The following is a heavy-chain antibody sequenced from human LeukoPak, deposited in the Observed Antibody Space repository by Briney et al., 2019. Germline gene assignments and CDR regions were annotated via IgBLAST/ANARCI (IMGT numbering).Heavy chain of an antibody. J-gene: IGHJ5*02. D-gene: IGHD3-10*01. Sequence: SETLSLTCTVSGVSIGSYYWSWVRQPPEKGLEWIGNIVYTGRTNYNPSLKSRVTVSIDTSKNQFSLRLNSVTAADTAVYYCARDSWWDGSKTFSDWFGPWGQGTLVTVSS. V-gene: IGHV4-59*01. CDR1: GVSIGSYY. CDR3: ARDSWWDGSKTFSDWFGP. CDR2: IVYTGRT.